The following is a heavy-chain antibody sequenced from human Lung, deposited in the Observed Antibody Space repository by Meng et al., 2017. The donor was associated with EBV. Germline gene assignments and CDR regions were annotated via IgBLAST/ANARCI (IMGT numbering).Heavy chain of an antibody. J-gene: IGHJ4*02. V-gene: IGHV1-46*01. Sequence: VSLGQSGAGVKKSGASVKVSCKASGYSFTSYYIHWVRQAPGQGLEWMGIINPSGGHTRSAQKFQDRVTMTRDTSTSAVYMDVSSLRSEDTAVYYCARGAYMYGSPQYFFDFWGQGTLVTVSS. CDR3: ARGAYMYGSPQYFFDF. CDR1: GYSFTSYY. CDR2: INPSGGHT. D-gene: IGHD5-18*01.